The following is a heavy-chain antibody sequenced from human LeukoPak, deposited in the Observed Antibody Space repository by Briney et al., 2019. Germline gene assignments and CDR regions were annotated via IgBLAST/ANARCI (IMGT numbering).Heavy chain of an antibody. V-gene: IGHV3-9*01. CDR3: AKAPTGATRALDY. Sequence: PGGSLRLSCAASGFTFDDYAMHWVRQAPGKGLEWVSGISWNSGSIGYADSVKGRFTISRDNAKNSLYLQMNSLRAEDTALYYCAKAPTGATRALDYWGQGTLVTVSS. CDR2: ISWNSGSI. CDR1: GFTFDDYA. J-gene: IGHJ4*02. D-gene: IGHD1-26*01.